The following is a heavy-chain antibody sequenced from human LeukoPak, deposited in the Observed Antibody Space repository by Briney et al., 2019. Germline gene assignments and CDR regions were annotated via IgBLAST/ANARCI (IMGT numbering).Heavy chain of an antibody. D-gene: IGHD2-2*01. CDR3: ARDIGVPAAMVLYYYYGMDV. CDR2: ISYDGSNK. J-gene: IGHJ6*02. V-gene: IGHV3-30-3*01. Sequence: GGSLRLSCAASGFTFSSYAMHWVRQAPGKGLEWVAVISYDGSNKYYADSVKGRFTISRDNAKNSLYLQMNSLRAEDTAVYYCARDIGVPAAMVLYYYYGMDVWGQGTTVTVSS. CDR1: GFTFSSYA.